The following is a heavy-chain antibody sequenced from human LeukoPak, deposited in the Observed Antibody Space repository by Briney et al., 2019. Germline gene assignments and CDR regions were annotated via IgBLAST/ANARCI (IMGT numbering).Heavy chain of an antibody. V-gene: IGHV4-61*02. D-gene: IGHD4-17*01. CDR3: ARALFYGDHIDY. CDR1: GGSISSGSYY. CDR2: IYTSGST. J-gene: IGHJ4*02. Sequence: SETLSLTCTVSGGSISSGSYYWSWIRQPAGKGLEWIGRIYTSGSTNYNPSLKSRVTISVDTSKNQFSLKLSSVTAADTAVYYCARALFYGDHIDYWGQGTLVTVSS.